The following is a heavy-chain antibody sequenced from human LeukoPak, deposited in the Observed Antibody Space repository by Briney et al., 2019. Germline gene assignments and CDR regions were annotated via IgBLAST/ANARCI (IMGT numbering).Heavy chain of an antibody. Sequence: GGSLRLSCAASGFTFSSYEMNWVRQAPGKGLEWVSYISSSGSTIYYADSVKGRFTISRDNAKNSLYLQMNSLRAEDTAVYYCARAHLWFGEFSTWGQGTLVTVSS. J-gene: IGHJ5*02. CDR2: ISSSGSTI. CDR3: ARAHLWFGEFST. CDR1: GFTFSSYE. V-gene: IGHV3-48*03. D-gene: IGHD3-10*01.